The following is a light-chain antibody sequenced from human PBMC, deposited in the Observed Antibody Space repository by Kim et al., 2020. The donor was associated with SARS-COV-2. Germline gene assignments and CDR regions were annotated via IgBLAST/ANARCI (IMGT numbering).Light chain of an antibody. CDR1: QGISSY. Sequence: AIRITQSPSSLSASTGDRVTITCRASQGISSYLAWYQQKPGKAPKLLIYAASTLQSGVPSRFSGSGSGTDFTLTISCLQSEDFATYYCQQYYRYPLTFGGGTQVDI. V-gene: IGKV1-8*01. J-gene: IGKJ4*01. CDR3: QQYYRYPLT. CDR2: AAS.